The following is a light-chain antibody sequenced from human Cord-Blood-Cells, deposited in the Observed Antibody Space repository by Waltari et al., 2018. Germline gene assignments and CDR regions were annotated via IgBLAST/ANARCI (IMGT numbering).Light chain of an antibody. CDR2: AAS. V-gene: IGKV1-39*01. Sequence: DIQMTQSPSSLSASVGDRVTIACRASQSISSSLNWYHQKPGKSHNLLIYAASSLQTGVPSSFSGSGSGTDFTLTISILQPEDFATYYWQQSYSTPRTFGQGTKVEIK. CDR1: QSISSS. CDR3: QQSYSTPRT. J-gene: IGKJ1*01.